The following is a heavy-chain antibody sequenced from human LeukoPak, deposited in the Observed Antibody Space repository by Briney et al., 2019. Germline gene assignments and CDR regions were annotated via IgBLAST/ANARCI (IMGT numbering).Heavy chain of an antibody. D-gene: IGHD1-1*01. CDR2: IKQDGSEK. V-gene: IGHV3-7*01. CDR1: GFTFSSYW. Sequence: GGSLRLSCAASGFTFSSYWMSWVRQAPGKGLEWVANIKQDGSEKYYVDSVKGRFTIPRDNAKNSLYLQMNSLRAEDTAVYYCARVPQLVQGVLSHGFDYWGQGTLVTVSS. J-gene: IGHJ4*02. CDR3: ARVPQLVQGVLSHGFDY.